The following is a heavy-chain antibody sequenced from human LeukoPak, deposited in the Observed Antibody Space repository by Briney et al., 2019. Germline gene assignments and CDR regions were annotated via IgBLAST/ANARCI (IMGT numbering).Heavy chain of an antibody. Sequence: ASVKVSCKASGYTFASYYMHWVRQAPGHRVEWMGIITPSGCSTSYAQKFQGRVTMTRDTSTSTVYMELSSLRSEDTAVYYCARDGATVTTGGAFGIWGQGTMVTVSS. CDR2: ITPSGCST. CDR3: ARDGATVTTGGAFGI. D-gene: IGHD4-17*01. V-gene: IGHV1-46*01. J-gene: IGHJ3*02. CDR1: GYTFASYY.